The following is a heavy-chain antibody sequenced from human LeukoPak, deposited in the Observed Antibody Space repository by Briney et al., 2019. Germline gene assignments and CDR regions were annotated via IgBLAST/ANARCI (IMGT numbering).Heavy chain of an antibody. D-gene: IGHD3-10*01. J-gene: IGHJ4*02. V-gene: IGHV3-66*02. Sequence: GGSLRLSCAASGFTFSSNYMSWVRQAAGKGVGWGSVIYSGGSTYYADSVKRLFTISTDNSKNTLYLQMNSLRAEDTAVYYCARGPKALWFGELFYWGQGTLVTVSS. CDR3: ARGPKALWFGELFY. CDR1: GFTFSSNY. CDR2: IYSGGST.